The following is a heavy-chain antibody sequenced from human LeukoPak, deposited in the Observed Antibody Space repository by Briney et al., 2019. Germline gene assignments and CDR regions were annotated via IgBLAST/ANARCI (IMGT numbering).Heavy chain of an antibody. V-gene: IGHV3-43*01. CDR2: ITWDGAVT. CDR3: VKDMSEGPHTSSLQY. J-gene: IGHJ4*01. Sequence: GGSLRLSCAASGFTFDDYPMHWVRQTPKKGLEWVSLITWDGAVTHYADSVKGRFTISRDNSKNSLCLQMNSLRVEDTALYYCVKDMSEGPHTSSLQYWGHGTPVTVSS. CDR1: GFTFDDYP. D-gene: IGHD2-2*01.